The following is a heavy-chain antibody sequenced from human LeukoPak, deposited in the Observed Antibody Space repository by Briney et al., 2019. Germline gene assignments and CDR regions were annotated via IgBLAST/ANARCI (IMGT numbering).Heavy chain of an antibody. D-gene: IGHD3-22*01. CDR3: ARNYDNSGYTAFGY. J-gene: IGHJ4*02. Sequence: PSQTLSLTCTVSGGSISSCYWSWIRQSPGKGLEWIGHIYSSGSTNYNPSLKSRVTISIDTSKNQFSLKLSSVTAADTALYYCARNYDNSGYTAFGYWGRGTLVTVSS. CDR2: IYSSGST. V-gene: IGHV4-59*01. CDR1: GGSISSCY.